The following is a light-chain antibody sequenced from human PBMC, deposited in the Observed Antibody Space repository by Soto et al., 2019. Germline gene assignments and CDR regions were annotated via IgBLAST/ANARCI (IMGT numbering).Light chain of an antibody. V-gene: IGLV1-47*01. J-gene: IGLJ3*02. Sequence: QSVLTQPPSASGTPGQRVTISCSGSSSNIGSNYVYWYQQLPGPAPKLLIYRNNQRPSGVPDRFSGSKSGTSASLAISGLRSEDEADYYCAAWDDSLSGQVFGGGTQLTVL. CDR1: SSNIGSNY. CDR3: AAWDDSLSGQV. CDR2: RNN.